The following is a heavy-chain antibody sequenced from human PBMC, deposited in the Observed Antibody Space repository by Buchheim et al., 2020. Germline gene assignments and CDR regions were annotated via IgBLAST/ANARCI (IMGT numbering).Heavy chain of an antibody. CDR3: AKDGGSGSYFPPLYYYYGMDV. D-gene: IGHD1-26*01. V-gene: IGHV3-30*18. CDR2: ISYDGSNK. Sequence: QVQLVESRGGVVQPGRSLRLSCAASGFTFSSYGMHWVRQAPGKGLEWVAVISYDGSNKYYADSVKGRFTISRDNSKNTLYLQMNSLRAEDTAVYYCAKDGGSGSYFPPLYYYYGMDVWGQGTT. J-gene: IGHJ6*02. CDR1: GFTFSSYG.